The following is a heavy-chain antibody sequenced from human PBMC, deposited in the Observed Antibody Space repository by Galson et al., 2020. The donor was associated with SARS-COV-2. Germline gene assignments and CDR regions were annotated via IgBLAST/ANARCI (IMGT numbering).Heavy chain of an antibody. CDR2: ISTTGGYT. CDR3: ARDDYHGNSALDY. V-gene: IGHV3-11*06. D-gene: IGHD1-7*01. CDR1: GFTFSDFY. J-gene: IGHJ4*02. Sequence: GGSLRLSCTASGFTFSDFYMSWIRQAPGKGLEWVSYISTTGGYTTYADSVKGRFTISRDNAKNSLFLQVNSLRVEDTAVYYCARDDYHGNSALDYWGQGTLVTVSS.